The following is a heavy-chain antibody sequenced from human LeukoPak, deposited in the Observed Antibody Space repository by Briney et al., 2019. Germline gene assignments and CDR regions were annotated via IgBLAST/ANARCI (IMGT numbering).Heavy chain of an antibody. J-gene: IGHJ4*02. Sequence: PGGSLRLSCAASGFTFSSYSMNWVRQAPGKGLEWVSAISGSGGSTYYADSVKGRFTISRDNSKNTLYLQMNSLRAEDTAVYYCAKDDSYGYDYFDYWGQGTLVTVSS. V-gene: IGHV3-23*01. D-gene: IGHD5-18*01. CDR2: ISGSGGST. CDR1: GFTFSSYS. CDR3: AKDDSYGYDYFDY.